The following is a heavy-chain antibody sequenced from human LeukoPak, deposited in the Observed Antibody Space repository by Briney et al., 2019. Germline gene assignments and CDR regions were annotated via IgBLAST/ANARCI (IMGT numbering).Heavy chain of an antibody. CDR3: AKDELGSGSYDTFDI. CDR2: ISGIDDST. V-gene: IGHV3-23*01. CDR1: GFTFSSYA. J-gene: IGHJ3*02. Sequence: GGSLRLSCAASGFTFSSYAMSWVRQAPGKGLEWVSVISGIDDSTYYADSVKGRFTISRDNSKNTLYLQMNSLRAEDTAVYYCAKDELGSGSYDTFDIWGQGTMVTVSS. D-gene: IGHD1-26*01.